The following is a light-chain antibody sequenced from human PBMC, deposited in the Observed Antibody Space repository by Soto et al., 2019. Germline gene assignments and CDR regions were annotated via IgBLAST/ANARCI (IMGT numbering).Light chain of an antibody. CDR3: QHYHPYSPTWT. CDR1: QTISGW. J-gene: IGKJ1*01. V-gene: IGKV1-5*03. Sequence: DIQMTQSPSTLSASVGDTVTITCRASQTISGWLAWYQQKPGKAPKLLIYRTSTLENGVPSRFSGSGSGPEFTFSISSLQSDDSATYWCQHYHPYSPTWTFGQGTRVEIK. CDR2: RTS.